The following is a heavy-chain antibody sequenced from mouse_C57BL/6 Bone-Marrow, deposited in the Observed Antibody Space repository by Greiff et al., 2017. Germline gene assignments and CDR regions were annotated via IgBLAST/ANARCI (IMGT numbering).Heavy chain of an antibody. CDR2: IDPENGDT. D-gene: IGHD2-3*01. CDR3: TTYCDDLYWYFDV. CDR1: GFNIKDDY. V-gene: IGHV14-4*01. J-gene: IGHJ1*03. Sequence: EVKLVESGAELVRPGASVKLSCTASGFNIKDDYMHWVKQRPEQGLEWIGWIDPENGDTEYASKFQGKATITADTSSNTAYLQLSSLTSEDTAVYYCTTYCDDLYWYFDVWGTGTTVTVSS.